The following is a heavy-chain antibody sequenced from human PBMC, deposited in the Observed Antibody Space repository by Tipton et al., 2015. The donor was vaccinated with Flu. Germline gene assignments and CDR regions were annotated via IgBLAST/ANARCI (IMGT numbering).Heavy chain of an antibody. D-gene: IGHD7-27*01. V-gene: IGHV4-39*01. CDR2: IYNGWRV. J-gene: IGHJ3*02. Sequence: TLSLTCSVSGGSVDSTTYYWGWIRQPPGKGLEWIGSIYNGWRVYYNPSLKSRVTISVDTSKNQFSQKLSSVTAADTAVYYCARHGKDTGDYLASFDIWGQGTMVTVSS. CDR3: ARHGKDTGDYLASFDI. CDR1: GGSVDSTTYY.